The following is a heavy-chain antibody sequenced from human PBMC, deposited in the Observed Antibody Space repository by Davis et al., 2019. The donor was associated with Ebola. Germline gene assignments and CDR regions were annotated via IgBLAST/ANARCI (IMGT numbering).Heavy chain of an antibody. CDR3: ARGEGAAAAP. J-gene: IGHJ5*02. D-gene: IGHD6-13*01. V-gene: IGHV1-69*06. CDR1: GGIFSNFA. Sequence: SVKVSCKASGGIFSNFAFNWVRQAPGQGLEWVGGIISNFGTPGYAQKFQGRVTITADKSTSTAYMELSSLRSEDTAVYYCARGEGAAAAPWGQGTLVTVSS. CDR2: IISNFGTP.